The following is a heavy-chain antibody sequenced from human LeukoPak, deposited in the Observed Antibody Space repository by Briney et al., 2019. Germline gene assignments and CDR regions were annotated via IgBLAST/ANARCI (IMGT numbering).Heavy chain of an antibody. CDR1: GFTFTGYY. J-gene: IGHJ4*02. V-gene: IGHV1-2*02. CDR3: ASSKDIVVVVANRLGLYY. D-gene: IGHD2-15*01. CDR2: INPNSGGT. Sequence: GASVKVSCKASGFTFTGYYMHWVRQAPGQGLEWMGWINPNSGGTNYAQKFQGRVTMTRDTSISTAYMELSRLRSDDTAVYYCASSKDIVVVVANRLGLYYWGQGTLVTVSS.